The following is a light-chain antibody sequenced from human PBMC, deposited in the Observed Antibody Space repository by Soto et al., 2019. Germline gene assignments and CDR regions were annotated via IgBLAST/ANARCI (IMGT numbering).Light chain of an antibody. Sequence: IQLTQSPSSLSASVGDRVTITCRASQGISSYLAWYQQKPGKAPNLLIYGASTLQSGVPSRFSGGGSGTDFTLTISSLQPEDFASYYCQQLNSYPFTFGGGTKVDIK. V-gene: IGKV1-9*01. J-gene: IGKJ4*01. CDR2: GAS. CDR3: QQLNSYPFT. CDR1: QGISSY.